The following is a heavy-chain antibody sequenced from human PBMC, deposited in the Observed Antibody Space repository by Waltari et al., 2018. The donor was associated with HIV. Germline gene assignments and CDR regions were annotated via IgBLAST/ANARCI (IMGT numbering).Heavy chain of an antibody. Sequence: QVQLVESGGGVVQHGRSLRLSCAASGFTFKNSGMHWVRQAPGKGLEWVAVIWYDGSNKYYADSVKGRFTISRDNSKNRLYLQMNSLRAEDTAVYYCARDRGGSSSLVLDSWGQGTLVTVSS. J-gene: IGHJ4*02. D-gene: IGHD6-6*01. CDR2: IWYDGSNK. CDR3: ARDRGGSSSLVLDS. V-gene: IGHV3-33*01. CDR1: GFTFKNSG.